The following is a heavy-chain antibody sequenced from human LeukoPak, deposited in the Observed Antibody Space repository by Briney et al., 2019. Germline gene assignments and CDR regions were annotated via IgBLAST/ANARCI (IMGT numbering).Heavy chain of an antibody. CDR1: GGSISSYY. CDR3: ARDTWMRRGYYFDY. V-gene: IGHV4-4*07. CDR2: IYTSGST. J-gene: IGHJ4*02. Sequence: PSETLSLTCTVSGGSISSYYWSWIRQPAGKGLEWIGRIYTSGSTNYNPSLKSRVTMSVDTSKNQFSLKLSSVTAADTAVYYCARDTWMRRGYYFDYWGQGTLVTVSP. D-gene: IGHD5-12*01.